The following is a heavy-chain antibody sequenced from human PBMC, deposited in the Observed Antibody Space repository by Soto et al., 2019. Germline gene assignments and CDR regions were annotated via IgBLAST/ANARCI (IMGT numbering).Heavy chain of an antibody. D-gene: IGHD3-3*01. V-gene: IGHV4-31*03. CDR3: ARDVGDRVPEGIDP. CDR2: IYYSGST. J-gene: IGHJ5*02. CDR1: GGSISSGGYY. Sequence: QVQLQESGPGLVKPSQTLSLTCTVSGGSISSGGYYWSWIRQHPGKGLEWIGYIYYSGSTYYNPSLKSRVTISVATSKNQFSLKLSSVTAADTAVYYCARDVGDRVPEGIDPWGQGTLVTVSS.